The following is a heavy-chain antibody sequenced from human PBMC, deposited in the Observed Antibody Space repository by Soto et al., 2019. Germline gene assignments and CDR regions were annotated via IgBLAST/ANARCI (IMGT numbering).Heavy chain of an antibody. CDR2: ISYDGSNK. D-gene: IGHD2-2*01. Sequence: QVQLVESGGGEVQPGRSLRLSCAASRFTFSNYGMHWVRQAPGKGLEWVAVISYDGSNKYYADSVKGRLTISRDNSQNTLYLQMKSLRAEDMAVYYCAKGGSCGSTSCQFDHWGQGTPVTVSS. CDR3: AKGGSCGSTSCQFDH. V-gene: IGHV3-30*18. CDR1: RFTFSNYG. J-gene: IGHJ4*02.